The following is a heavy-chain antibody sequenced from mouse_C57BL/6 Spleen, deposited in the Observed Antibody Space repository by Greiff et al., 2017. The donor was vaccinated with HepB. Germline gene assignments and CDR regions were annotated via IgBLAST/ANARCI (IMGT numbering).Heavy chain of an antibody. CDR3: ARRYYGTWFAY. J-gene: IGHJ3*01. CDR2: INPNNGGT. Sequence: VQLQQSGPELVKPWASVKISCKASGYTFTDYYMNWVKQSHGKSLEWIGDINPNNGGTSYNQKFKGKATLTVDKSSSTAYMELRILTSEDSAVYYGARRYYGTWFAYWGQGTLVTVSA. D-gene: IGHD1-1*01. CDR1: GYTFTDYY. V-gene: IGHV1-26*01.